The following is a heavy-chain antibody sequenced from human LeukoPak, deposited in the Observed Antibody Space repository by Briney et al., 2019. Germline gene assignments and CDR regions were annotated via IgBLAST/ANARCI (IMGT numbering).Heavy chain of an antibody. V-gene: IGHV3-21*01. CDR2: ISSSSSYI. CDR3: ARDGPLSITGTTGFLDY. J-gene: IGHJ4*02. Sequence: GGSLRLSCAASGFTFSSYSMNWVRQAPGKGLEWVSSISSSSSYIYYADSVKGRFTISRDNAKNSLYLQMNSLRADDTAVYYCARDGPLSITGTTGFLDYWGQGTLVTVSS. CDR1: GFTFSSYS. D-gene: IGHD1-7*01.